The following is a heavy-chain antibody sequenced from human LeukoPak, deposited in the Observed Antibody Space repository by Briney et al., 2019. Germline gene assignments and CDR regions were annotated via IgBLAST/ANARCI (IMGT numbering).Heavy chain of an antibody. V-gene: IGHV4-39*01. CDR1: GGSFSGYY. D-gene: IGHD3-10*01. Sequence: SETLSLTCAVYGGSFSGYYWAWIRQPPGKGLEWIASLYYGRNTYYNPSLNGRLTMNVDTSKNQLSLTLRSVTAADAALYFCARRAKSRAFDIWGQGTMVTVS. J-gene: IGHJ3*02. CDR3: ARRAKSRAFDI. CDR2: LYYGRNT.